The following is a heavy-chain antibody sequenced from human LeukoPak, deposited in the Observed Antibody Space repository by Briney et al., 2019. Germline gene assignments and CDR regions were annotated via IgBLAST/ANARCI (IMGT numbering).Heavy chain of an antibody. CDR3: ARFSGSYYFDY. CDR1: GYTFTSYY. Sequence: GASVKVSCKASGYTFTSYYMHWVRQAPGQGLEWMGGIIPIFGTANYAQKFQGRVTITADESTSTAYMELSSLRSEDTAVYYCARFSGSYYFDYWGQGTLVTVSS. CDR2: IIPIFGTA. J-gene: IGHJ4*02. D-gene: IGHD1-26*01. V-gene: IGHV1-69*13.